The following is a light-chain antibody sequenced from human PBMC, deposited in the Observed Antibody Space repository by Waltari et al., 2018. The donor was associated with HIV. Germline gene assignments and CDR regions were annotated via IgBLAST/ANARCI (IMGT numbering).Light chain of an antibody. CDR2: GVY. CDR1: TSDIGIFAS. Sequence: QSALTQPASVSGSPGQSITISCSGPTSDIGIFASVSWYQQHPGRAPQLMIFGVYSRPSGVSSRFSGSKSGNTASLTISGLQAEDEANYYCCSYTAIHTLIFGGGTKLTVL. J-gene: IGLJ2*01. V-gene: IGLV2-14*01. CDR3: CSYTAIHTLI.